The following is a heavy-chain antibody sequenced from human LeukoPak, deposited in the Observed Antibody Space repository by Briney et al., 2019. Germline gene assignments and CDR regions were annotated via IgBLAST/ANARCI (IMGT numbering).Heavy chain of an antibody. Sequence: LETLSLTCTVSGGSISSYYWSWIRQPPGKGLEWIGYIYYSGSTNYNPSLKSRVTISVDTSKNQFSLKLSSVTAADTAVYYCVGFGSRNWFDPWGQGTLVTVSS. J-gene: IGHJ5*02. CDR3: VGFGSRNWFDP. CDR2: IYYSGST. D-gene: IGHD3-10*01. CDR1: GGSISSYY. V-gene: IGHV4-59*08.